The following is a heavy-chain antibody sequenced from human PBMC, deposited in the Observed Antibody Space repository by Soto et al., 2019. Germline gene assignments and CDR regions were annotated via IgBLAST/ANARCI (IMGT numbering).Heavy chain of an antibody. V-gene: IGHV3-48*02. J-gene: IGHJ5*02. CDR3: ARGADYDSSGIRLNWFDP. CDR2: ISSSSSTI. CDR1: GFTFSSYS. Sequence: GGSLRLSCAASGFTFSSYSMNWVRQAPGKGLEWVSYISSSSSTIYYADSVKGRFTISRDNAKNSLYLQMNSLRDEDTAVYYCARGADYDSSGIRLNWFDPWGQGTLVTISS. D-gene: IGHD3-22*01.